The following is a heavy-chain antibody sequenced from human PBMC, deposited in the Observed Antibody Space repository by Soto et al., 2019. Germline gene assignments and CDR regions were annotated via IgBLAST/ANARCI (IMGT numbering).Heavy chain of an antibody. D-gene: IGHD2-21*02. V-gene: IGHV4-34*01. CDR1: GGSFSGYY. J-gene: IGHJ4*02. CDR3: ARQRTTVVTQAYFDH. CDR2: INHSGST. Sequence: SETLSLTCAVYGGSFSGYYWSWIRQPPGKGLEWTGEINHSGSTNYNPSLKSRVTISVDTSKNQFSLKLSSVTATDTAVYYCARQRTTVVTQAYFDHWGQGALVTVSS.